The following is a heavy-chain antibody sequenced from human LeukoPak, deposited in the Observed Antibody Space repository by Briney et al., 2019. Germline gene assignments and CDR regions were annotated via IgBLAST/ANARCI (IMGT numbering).Heavy chain of an antibody. CDR1: GFTFSTYW. V-gene: IGHV3-74*01. J-gene: IGHJ4*02. D-gene: IGHD3-10*01. CDR2: ISSDGSIT. CDR3: ARHLNYYLDY. Sequence: GGSLRLSCAASGFTFSTYWMHWVRQAPGKGLVWVSRISSDGSITGYADSVKGRFTISRDNTKNTLYLQMNSLRAEDTAVYYCARHLNYYLDYWGQGTLVTVSS.